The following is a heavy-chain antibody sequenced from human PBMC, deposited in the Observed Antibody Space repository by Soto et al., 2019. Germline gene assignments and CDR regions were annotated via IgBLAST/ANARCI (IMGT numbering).Heavy chain of an antibody. D-gene: IGHD3-22*01. V-gene: IGHV1-69*12. J-gene: IGHJ4*02. CDR3: PRHALQPYYDSRGYQTSAY. Sequence: QVQLVQSGAVVKKPGSSVKVSCKASGGTFSSYAISWVRQAPGQGLEWMGGIIPIFGTANYAPKFQGRDAITVDEYPRTAYMEVSSLRSEDTAVYYCPRHALQPYYDSRGYQTSAYSGQRTLVTVTS. CDR1: GGTFSSYA. CDR2: IIPIFGTA.